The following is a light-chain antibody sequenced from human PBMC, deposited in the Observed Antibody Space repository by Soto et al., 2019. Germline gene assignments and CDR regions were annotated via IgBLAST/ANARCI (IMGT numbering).Light chain of an antibody. J-gene: IGKJ2*01. CDR1: QDIGTS. V-gene: IGKV1-39*01. CDR2: AAS. Sequence: DIQMTQSPSSLSASVGDRVTITCRTSQDIGTSLNWYQQTVGTPPKLLIFAASNLQSGVPSRFSGSGSATDFTLNINSLQPEDFATYYCQQSQITPFTFGQGTKL. CDR3: QQSQITPFT.